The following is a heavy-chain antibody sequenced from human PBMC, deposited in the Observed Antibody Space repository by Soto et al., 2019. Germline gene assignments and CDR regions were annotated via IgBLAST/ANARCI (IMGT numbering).Heavy chain of an antibody. Sequence: GGSLRLSCAASGFTFSSYAMHWARQAPGKGLEWVAVISYDGSNKYYADPVKGRITISRDNSKNTLYLQMNSLRAEDTSVYYCAREHCSTTSCYSYWFDPWGQRALVTVSS. CDR1: GFTFSSYA. J-gene: IGHJ5*02. CDR3: AREHCSTTSCYSYWFDP. CDR2: ISYDGSNK. V-gene: IGHV3-30-3*01. D-gene: IGHD2-2*01.